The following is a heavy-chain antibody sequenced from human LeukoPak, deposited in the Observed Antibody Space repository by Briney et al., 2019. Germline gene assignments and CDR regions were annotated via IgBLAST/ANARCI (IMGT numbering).Heavy chain of an antibody. Sequence: ASVKVSCKASGYIFTSYAMHWVRQAPGQRLEWMGWISTYNGNTNYAQNLQGRVTMTSDTSTSTAYMELRSLRSDDTAVYYCARGGGGGTYYYFGMDVWGQGTTVTVSS. CDR1: GYIFTSYA. D-gene: IGHD2-21*01. V-gene: IGHV1-18*01. CDR2: ISTYNGNT. J-gene: IGHJ6*02. CDR3: ARGGGGGTYYYFGMDV.